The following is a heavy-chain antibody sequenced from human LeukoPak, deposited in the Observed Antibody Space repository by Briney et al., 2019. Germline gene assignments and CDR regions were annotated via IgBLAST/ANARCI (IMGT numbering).Heavy chain of an antibody. CDR2: IFPSGSA. Sequence: SETLSLTWTVSGGSISSYYWSWIRQSPVKGLEWIGYIFPSGSAFYNPSLESRVTISLDTSENQFSLTLSSVTAADTAVYYCARRNHYFYYMDVWGKGTTVTVSS. V-gene: IGHV4-4*09. CDR3: ARRNHYFYYMDV. CDR1: GGSISSYY. J-gene: IGHJ6*03.